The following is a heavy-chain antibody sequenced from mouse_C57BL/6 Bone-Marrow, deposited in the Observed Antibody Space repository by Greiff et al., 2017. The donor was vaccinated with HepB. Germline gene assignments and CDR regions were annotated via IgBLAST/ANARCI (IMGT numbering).Heavy chain of an antibody. CDR2: INPNNGGT. CDR3: ARLWLLPYYYAMDY. D-gene: IGHD2-3*01. V-gene: IGHV1-18*01. J-gene: IGHJ4*01. CDR1: GYTFTDYN. Sequence: EVKLVESGPELVKPGASVKIPCKASGYTFTDYNMDWVKQSHGKSLEWIGDINPNNGGTIYNQKFKGKATLTVDKSSSTAYMELRSLTSEDTAVYYCARLWLLPYYYAMDYWGQGTSVTVSS.